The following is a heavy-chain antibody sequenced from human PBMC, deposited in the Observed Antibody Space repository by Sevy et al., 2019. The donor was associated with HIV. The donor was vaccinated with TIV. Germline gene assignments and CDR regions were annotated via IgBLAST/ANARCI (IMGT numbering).Heavy chain of an antibody. CDR2: IYSGGST. CDR3: GREGEQYPH. D-gene: IGHD3-16*01. J-gene: IGHJ6*04. CDR1: GFIVSSNY. Sequence: GGSLRLSCAASGFIVSSNYMSWVRQAPGKGLEWVSVIYSGGSTYYADSVKGRFTISRDNSKNTLYLQMNRVRSEDTAVYYCGREGEQYPHWGKGTTVTVSS. V-gene: IGHV3-53*01.